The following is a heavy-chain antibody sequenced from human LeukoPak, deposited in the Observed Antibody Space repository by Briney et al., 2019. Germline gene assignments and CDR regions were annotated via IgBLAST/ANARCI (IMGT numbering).Heavy chain of an antibody. CDR2: IRYDGINK. CDR1: GFTFSSYA. J-gene: IGHJ3*02. CDR3: AKEGDYYGSGSYRDGFDI. Sequence: QAGGSLRLSCAASGFTFSSYAMSWVRQAPGRGLEWVAFIRYDGINKYYADSVKGRFTISRDSFKNTLYLQMNSLRPEDTAVYYCAKEGDYYGSGSYRDGFDIWGQGTRATVSS. D-gene: IGHD3-10*01. V-gene: IGHV3-30*02.